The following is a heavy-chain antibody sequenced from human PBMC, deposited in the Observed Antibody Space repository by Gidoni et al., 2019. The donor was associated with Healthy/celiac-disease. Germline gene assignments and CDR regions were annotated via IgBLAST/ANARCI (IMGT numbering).Heavy chain of an antibody. Sequence: QAPGKGLEWVSAISGSGGSTYYADYVKGRFTISRDNSKNTLYLQMNSLRAEDTAVYYCAKGSLRTIFGVVIDYWGQGTLVTVSS. CDR3: AKGSLRTIFGVVIDY. V-gene: IGHV3-23*01. CDR2: ISGSGGST. D-gene: IGHD3-3*01. J-gene: IGHJ4*02.